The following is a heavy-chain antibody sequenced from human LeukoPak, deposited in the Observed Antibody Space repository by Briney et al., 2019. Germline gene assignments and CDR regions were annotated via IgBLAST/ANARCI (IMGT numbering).Heavy chain of an antibody. CDR3: ARGSGYSYGYNLFI. CDR1: GGSMNNYY. Sequence: SETLSLTCTVSGGSMNNYYWNWIRQPAGKGLEWIGHIYTSGSTNYNPSLKSRVTMSVDTSKNQFSLKLSSVTAADTAVYYCARGSGYSYGYNLFIWGQGTLVTVSS. CDR2: IYTSGST. J-gene: IGHJ4*02. V-gene: IGHV4-4*07. D-gene: IGHD5-18*01.